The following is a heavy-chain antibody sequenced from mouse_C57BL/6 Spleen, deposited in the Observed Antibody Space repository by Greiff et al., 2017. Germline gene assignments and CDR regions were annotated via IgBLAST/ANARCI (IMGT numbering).Heavy chain of an antibody. CDR1: GYTFTEYT. CDR3: ARHEEGVYYGNPYWYFDV. CDR2: FYPGSGSI. D-gene: IGHD2-1*01. V-gene: IGHV1-62-2*01. J-gene: IGHJ1*03. Sequence: QVQLQQSGAELVKPGASVRLSCKASGYTFTEYTIHWVKQRSGRGLEWIGWFYPGSGSIKYNEKFKDKATLTADKSSSTVYMELSRLTSEDSAVYFCARHEEGVYYGNPYWYFDVWGTGTTVTVSS.